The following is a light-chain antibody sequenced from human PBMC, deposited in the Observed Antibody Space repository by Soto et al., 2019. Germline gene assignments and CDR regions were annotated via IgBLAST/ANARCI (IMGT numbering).Light chain of an antibody. J-gene: IGLJ1*01. CDR1: SSNIGAGYD. Sequence: QSVLTQPPSVSGAPGQRVTISCTGSSSNIGAGYDVHWYQQLPGTAPKLLIYGNSNRPSGVPDRFSGSKSGTSASLAITGLDAEDEADYCCQSYDSSLSGYVFGTGTKVTVL. CDR2: GNS. CDR3: QSYDSSLSGYV. V-gene: IGLV1-40*01.